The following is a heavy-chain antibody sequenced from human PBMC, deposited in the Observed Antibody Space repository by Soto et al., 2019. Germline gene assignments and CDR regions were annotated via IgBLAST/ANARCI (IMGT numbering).Heavy chain of an antibody. CDR3: ARQKGYSSSTQFDY. CDR1: GGSISSSSYY. J-gene: IGHJ4*02. CDR2: IYYSGST. Sequence: QLQLQESGPGLVKPSETLSLTCTVSGGSISSSSYYWGCIRQPPGKGLEWIGRIYYSGSTYYNPSLKSRVTIAVDTSKNQFSLKLSSVTAADTAVHYCARQKGYSSSTQFDYWGQGTLVTVSS. D-gene: IGHD6-6*01. V-gene: IGHV4-39*01.